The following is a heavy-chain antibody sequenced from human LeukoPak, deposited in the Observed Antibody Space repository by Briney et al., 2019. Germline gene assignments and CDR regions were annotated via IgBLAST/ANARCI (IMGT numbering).Heavy chain of an antibody. Sequence: PGGALRLSCAASGFTFNSYAMSWVRQAPGEGLEWVSAISGSGGSTYYADSVKGRFTISRDNSKNTLYLQMNSLRAEDTAVYYCAKRVMAGDDFDYWGQGTLVTVSS. V-gene: IGHV3-23*01. CDR2: ISGSGGST. CDR1: GFTFNSYA. J-gene: IGHJ4*02. D-gene: IGHD6-19*01. CDR3: AKRVMAGDDFDY.